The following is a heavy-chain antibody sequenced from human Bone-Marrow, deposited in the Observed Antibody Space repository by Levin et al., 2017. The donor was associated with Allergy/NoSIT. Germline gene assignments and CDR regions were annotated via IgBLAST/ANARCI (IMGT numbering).Heavy chain of an antibody. CDR1: GFTFTNYA. V-gene: IGHV3-30-3*01. D-gene: IGHD6-6*01. Sequence: GGSLRLSCTASGFTFTNYAVYWVRQAPGKGLEWVALISSDGNNKDYADSVKGRFTIAADSSKKTIYLEMNSLRIEDTAVYYCARYGSYSSSGYQYYYGMDVWGQGTTVIVS. CDR3: ARYGSYSSSGYQYYYGMDV. CDR2: ISSDGNNK. J-gene: IGHJ6*02.